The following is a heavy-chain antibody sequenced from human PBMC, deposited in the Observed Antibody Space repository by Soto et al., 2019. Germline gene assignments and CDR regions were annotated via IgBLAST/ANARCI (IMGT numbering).Heavy chain of an antibody. CDR2: IWYDGSNQ. D-gene: IGHD1-1*01. V-gene: IGHV3-33*01. CDR3: ARDMERFSDAFDI. Sequence: GSLRLSCAASGFTFTNYAMHWVRQAPGKGLEWVSVIWYDGSNQYYTDSVKGRFTISRDNSKKVLYLQMNSLRAEDTALYYCARDMERFSDAFDIWGQGTMVTVSS. CDR1: GFTFTNYA. J-gene: IGHJ3*02.